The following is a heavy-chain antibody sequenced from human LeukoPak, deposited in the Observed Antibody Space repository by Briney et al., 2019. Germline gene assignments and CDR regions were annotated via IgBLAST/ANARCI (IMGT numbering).Heavy chain of an antibody. CDR1: GFTFSGYE. Sequence: GGSLRLSCAASGFTFSGYEMNWVRQAPGKGLEWLSYISGSGTHIYYADSVKGRFTISRDNAKNSLYLQMNSLRAEDTAIYYCARGMDATMGGVPFDYWGQGTLVSVSS. CDR3: ARGMDATMGGVPFDY. J-gene: IGHJ4*02. V-gene: IGHV3-48*03. CDR2: ISGSGTHI. D-gene: IGHD5-18*01.